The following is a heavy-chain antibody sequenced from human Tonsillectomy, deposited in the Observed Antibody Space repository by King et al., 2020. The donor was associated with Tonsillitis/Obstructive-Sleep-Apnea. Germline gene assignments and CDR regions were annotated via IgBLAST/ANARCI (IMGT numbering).Heavy chain of an antibody. J-gene: IGHJ5*02. D-gene: IGHD2-2*01. Sequence: EVQLVESGGGLVQPGRSLRLSCAASGFTFDDYAMHWVRQAPGKGLEWVSGISWNSGSIGYADSVKGRFTISRDNAKNSLYLQMNSLRAEDTALYYCAKDXXPRXXXTSXSPWFDXWGXGTLVTVS. V-gene: IGHV3-9*01. CDR2: ISWNSGSI. CDR1: GFTFDDYA. CDR3: AKDXXPRXXXTSXSPWFDX.